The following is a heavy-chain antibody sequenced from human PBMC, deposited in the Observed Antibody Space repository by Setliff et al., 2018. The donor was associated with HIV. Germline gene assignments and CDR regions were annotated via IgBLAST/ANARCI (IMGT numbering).Heavy chain of an antibody. Sequence: GGSLRLSCAASGFTFSTYWMSWVRQAPGKGLEWVANIKQDGSAKNYMDSVKGRFTISRDNAKNSLYLQMNSLRVEDTAVYYCATGCAVVGGKGSLDSWGQGTLVTVSS. CDR3: ATGCAVVGGKGSLDS. V-gene: IGHV3-7*05. CDR1: GFTFSTYW. D-gene: IGHD2-21*01. J-gene: IGHJ4*02. CDR2: IKQDGSAK.